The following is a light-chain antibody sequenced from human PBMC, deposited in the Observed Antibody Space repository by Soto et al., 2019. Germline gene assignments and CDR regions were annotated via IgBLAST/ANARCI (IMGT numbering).Light chain of an antibody. CDR2: GAS. V-gene: IGKV3-15*01. CDR3: LNYKNWPHGS. J-gene: IGKJ1*01. Sequence: EIVMTQSPATLSVSPGERATLSCRASQSVSSNLAWYQQKPGQAPRVLIYGASTRATGVPARFSGSGCGTEFPTTITNRQPESCGVYYFLNYKNWPHGSFGQGPKVEI. CDR1: QSVSSN.